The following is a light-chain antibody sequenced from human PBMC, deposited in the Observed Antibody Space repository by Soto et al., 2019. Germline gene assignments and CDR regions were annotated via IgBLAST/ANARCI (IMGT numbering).Light chain of an antibody. Sequence: EIVLTQSPGTLSLSPGESATLSCRASQSVNSNFFAWYQQKPGQAPRLLIYAVSNRATGIPDRFTGSGSGTDFALTISGLEPEDFAIYYCQQYGNSPRTFGQGTRVDIK. CDR1: QSVNSNF. V-gene: IGKV3-20*01. J-gene: IGKJ2*01. CDR3: QQYGNSPRT. CDR2: AVS.